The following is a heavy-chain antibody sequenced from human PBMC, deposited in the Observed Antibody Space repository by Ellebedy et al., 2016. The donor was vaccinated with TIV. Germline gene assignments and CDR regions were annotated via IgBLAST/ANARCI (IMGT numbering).Heavy chain of an antibody. CDR2: FYHGGTT. CDR1: GGSINSSSSY. CDR3: ASGTYDYGLPVFDF. D-gene: IGHD3-16*01. J-gene: IGHJ4*02. V-gene: IGHV4-39*07. Sequence: MPSETLSLTCTVSGGSINSSSSYWACIRQPPGKGLEWIGTFYHGGTTYYNPSLKGRVTISIDASKNQFSLNLNSVTAADTAVYYCASGTYDYGLPVFDFWGQGTLTAVSS.